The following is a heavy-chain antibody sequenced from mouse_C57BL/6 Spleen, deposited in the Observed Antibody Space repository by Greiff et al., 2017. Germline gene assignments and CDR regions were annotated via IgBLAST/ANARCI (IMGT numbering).Heavy chain of an antibody. V-gene: IGHV1-61*01. CDR3: ARSYGDWYFDV. Sequence: QVQLQQPGAELVRPGSSVKLSCKASGYTFTSYWMDWVKQRPGQGLEWIGNIYPSDSETHYNQKFKDKATLTVDKSSSTAYMQLSSLTSEDSAVYYCARSYGDWYFDVWGTGTTVTVSS. D-gene: IGHD1-1*02. CDR1: GYTFTSYW. J-gene: IGHJ1*03. CDR2: IYPSDSET.